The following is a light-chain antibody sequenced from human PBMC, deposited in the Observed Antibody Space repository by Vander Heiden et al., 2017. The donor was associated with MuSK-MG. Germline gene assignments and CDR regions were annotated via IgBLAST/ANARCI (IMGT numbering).Light chain of an antibody. Sequence: EVVLTQSPGTLPLSPGARCTLSCRSSHSARGDYLAWYQQKPGQAPRLLIYGASNRATGSPDRFSGSGSGTDFTLTISRLEPEDVAVYYCQHCDTKRPPFTFGPGTKVEIK. J-gene: IGKJ3*01. V-gene: IGKV3-20*01. CDR3: QHCDTKRPPFT. CDR2: GAS. CDR1: HSARGDY.